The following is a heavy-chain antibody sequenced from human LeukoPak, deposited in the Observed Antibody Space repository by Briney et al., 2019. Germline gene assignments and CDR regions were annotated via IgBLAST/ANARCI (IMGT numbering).Heavy chain of an antibody. V-gene: IGHV1-18*01. Sequence: ASVKVSCKASGYTFTSYGISWVRQAPGQGLEWMGWISAYNGNTNYAQKLQGRVTMTTDTSTSTAYMELRSLRSDDTAVYYCARDLLRVVPAAIEGNWFDPWGQGTLVTVSS. D-gene: IGHD2-2*01. CDR3: ARDLLRVVPAAIEGNWFDP. J-gene: IGHJ5*02. CDR2: ISAYNGNT. CDR1: GYTFTSYG.